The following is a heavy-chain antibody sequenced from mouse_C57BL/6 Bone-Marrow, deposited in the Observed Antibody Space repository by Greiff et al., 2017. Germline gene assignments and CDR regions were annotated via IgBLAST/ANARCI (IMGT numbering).Heavy chain of an antibody. V-gene: IGHV1-15*01. Sequence: VKVVESGAELVRPGASVTLSCKASGYTFTDYEMHWVKQTPVHGLEWIGAIDPETGGTAYNQKFKGKAILTADKSSSTAYMELRSLTSEDSAVYYCTIYLCFDYWGQGTTLTVSS. D-gene: IGHD5-1*01. CDR1: GYTFTDYE. CDR2: IDPETGGT. J-gene: IGHJ2*01. CDR3: TIYLCFDY.